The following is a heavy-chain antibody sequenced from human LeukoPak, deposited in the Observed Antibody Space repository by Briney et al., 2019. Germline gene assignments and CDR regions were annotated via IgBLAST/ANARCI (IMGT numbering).Heavy chain of an antibody. J-gene: IGHJ4*02. CDR1: GFTFSTYV. CDR2: IYSGDT. D-gene: IGHD3-22*01. V-gene: IGHV3-66*01. Sequence: GRSLRLSCAASGFTFSTYVMHWVRQAPGKGLEWVSVIYSGDTYYADSVKGRFTISRDNSKNTLYLQMNSLRAEDTAVYYCARGGDSSAYPFDYWGQGTLVTVSS. CDR3: ARGGDSSAYPFDY.